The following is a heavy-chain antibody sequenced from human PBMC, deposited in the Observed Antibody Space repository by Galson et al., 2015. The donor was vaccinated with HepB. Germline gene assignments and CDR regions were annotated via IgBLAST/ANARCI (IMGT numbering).Heavy chain of an antibody. D-gene: IGHD6-13*01. CDR2: IDPSDSYT. Sequence: QSGAEVKKPGESLRISCKGSGYSFTSYWISWVRQMPGKGLEWMGRIDPSDSYTNYSPSFQGHVTISADKSISTAYLQWSSLKASDTAMYYCARHNGRIAAAGVDWYYVDYWGQGTLVTVSS. CDR1: GYSFTSYW. V-gene: IGHV5-10-1*01. CDR3: ARHNGRIAAAGVDWYYVDY. J-gene: IGHJ4*02.